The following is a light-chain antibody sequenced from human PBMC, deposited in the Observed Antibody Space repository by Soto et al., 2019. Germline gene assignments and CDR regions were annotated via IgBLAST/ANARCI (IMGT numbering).Light chain of an antibody. CDR3: QQYGSSPLFP. CDR2: GAS. V-gene: IGKV3-20*01. J-gene: IGKJ3*01. Sequence: EIVLTKSPGTLSLSPGERATLSCRASQSVSSSYLAWYQQKPGQAPRLLIYGASSRATGIPDRFSGSGSGTDFTLTISRLEPEDFAVYYCQQYGSSPLFPFGPGTKVDIK. CDR1: QSVSSSY.